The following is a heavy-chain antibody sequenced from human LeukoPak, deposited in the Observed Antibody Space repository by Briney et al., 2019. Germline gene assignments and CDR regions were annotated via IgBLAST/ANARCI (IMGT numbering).Heavy chain of an antibody. Sequence: GGSLRLSCAASGFTFSSYSMNWVRQAPGKGLEWVSSISSSCSYIYYADSVKGRFTISRDNAKNSLYLQMNSLRAEDTAVYYCARDLGYNSPEDAFDIWGQGTMVTVSS. CDR1: GFTFSSYS. D-gene: IGHD5-24*01. J-gene: IGHJ3*02. CDR2: ISSSCSYI. V-gene: IGHV3-21*01. CDR3: ARDLGYNSPEDAFDI.